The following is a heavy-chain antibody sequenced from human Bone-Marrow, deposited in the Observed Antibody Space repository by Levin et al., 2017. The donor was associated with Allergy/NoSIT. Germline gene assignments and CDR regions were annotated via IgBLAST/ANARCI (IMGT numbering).Heavy chain of an antibody. V-gene: IGHV3-30*18. CDR3: AKERIGSSWYGSYYYYGMDV. CDR1: GFTFSSYG. Sequence: GESLKISCAASGFTFSSYGMHWVRQAPGKGLEWVAVISYDGSNKYYADSVKGRFTISRDNSKNTLYLQMNSLRAEDTAVYYCAKERIGSSWYGSYYYYGMDVWGQGTTVTVSS. CDR2: ISYDGSNK. D-gene: IGHD6-13*01. J-gene: IGHJ6*02.